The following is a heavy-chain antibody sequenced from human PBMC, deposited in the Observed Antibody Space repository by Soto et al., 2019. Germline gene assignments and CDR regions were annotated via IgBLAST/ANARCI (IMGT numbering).Heavy chain of an antibody. J-gene: IGHJ4*02. CDR2: INSDGSST. CDR3: ASSYGYNYFDY. V-gene: IGHV3-74*01. D-gene: IGHD5-12*01. Sequence: GGSLRLSCAASGFTFSSYWMHWVRQAPGKGLVWVSRINSDGSSTSYADSVKGRFTISRDNAKNSLFLQMNSLRAEDTAVYYCASSYGYNYFDYWGQGTLVTVSS. CDR1: GFTFSSYW.